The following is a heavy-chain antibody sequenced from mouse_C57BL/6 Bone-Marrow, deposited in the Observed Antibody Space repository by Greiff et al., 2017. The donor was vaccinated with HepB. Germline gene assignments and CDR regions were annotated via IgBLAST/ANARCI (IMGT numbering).Heavy chain of an antibody. D-gene: IGHD3-2*02. CDR1: GFNIKDDY. J-gene: IGHJ2*01. CDR2: IDPENGDT. Sequence: VQLQQSGAELVRPGASVKLSCTASGFNIKDDYMHWVKQRPEQGLEWIGWIDPENGDTEYASKFQGKATITADTSSNTAYLQLSSLTSEDTAVYYCTIQGFGYWGQGTTLTVSS. CDR3: TIQGFGY. V-gene: IGHV14-4*01.